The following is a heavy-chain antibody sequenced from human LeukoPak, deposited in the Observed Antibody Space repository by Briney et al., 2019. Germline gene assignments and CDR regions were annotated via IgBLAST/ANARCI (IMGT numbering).Heavy chain of an antibody. V-gene: IGHV4-34*01. CDR3: ARAPDIVVVPAARSHAFDI. CDR1: GGSFSGYY. J-gene: IGHJ3*02. D-gene: IGHD2-2*01. Sequence: PSETLSLTCAVYGGSFSGYYWNWIRQPPGNGLEWIGEINDSGSTNYNPSLKSRVTISVDTSKNQFSLKLSSVTAADTAVYYCARAPDIVVVPAARSHAFDIWGQGTMVTVSS. CDR2: INDSGST.